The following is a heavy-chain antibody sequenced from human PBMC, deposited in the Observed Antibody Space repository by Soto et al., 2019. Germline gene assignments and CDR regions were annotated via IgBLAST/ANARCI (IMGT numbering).Heavy chain of an antibody. CDR1: GYTLTELS. Sequence: QVQLVQSGAEVKKPGASVKVSCKVSGYTLTELSMHWVRQAPGKGLEWMGGFVPEDGETIYAQKFQGRVTMTEDTSTDTAYMELSSLRSEDTAVYYCATVSITFGGVIVIHRRAEYFQHWGQGTLVTVSS. J-gene: IGHJ1*01. D-gene: IGHD3-16*02. CDR3: ATVSITFGGVIVIHRRAEYFQH. V-gene: IGHV1-24*01. CDR2: FVPEDGET.